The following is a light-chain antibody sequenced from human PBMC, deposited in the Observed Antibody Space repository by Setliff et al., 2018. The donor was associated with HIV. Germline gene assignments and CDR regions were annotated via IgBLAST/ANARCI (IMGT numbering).Light chain of an antibody. CDR2: DVR. Sequence: SALTQPASVSGSPGQSITISCTGTSSDVGAYKYVSWYQQHPGKAPKLMIYDVRHRPSGVSNRFSGSKSGNTASLTISGLQTDDEADYFCSSYTSSSIVVFGGGTKVTV. V-gene: IGLV2-14*03. CDR1: SSDVGAYKY. CDR3: SSYTSSSIVV. J-gene: IGLJ2*01.